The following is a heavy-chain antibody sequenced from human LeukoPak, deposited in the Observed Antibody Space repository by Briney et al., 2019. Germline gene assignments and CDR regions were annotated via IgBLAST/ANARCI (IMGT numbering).Heavy chain of an antibody. CDR1: GGSISSSSYY. CDR3: ARGGFLWLRKSYFDY. CDR2: IYYSGST. J-gene: IGHJ4*02. Sequence: SETLSLTCTVSGGSISSSSYYWGWIRQPPGKGLEWIGSIYYSGSTNYNPSLKSRVTISVDTSKNQFSLKLSSVTAADTAVYYCARGGFLWLRKSYFDYWGQGTLVTVSS. V-gene: IGHV4-39*07. D-gene: IGHD5-12*01.